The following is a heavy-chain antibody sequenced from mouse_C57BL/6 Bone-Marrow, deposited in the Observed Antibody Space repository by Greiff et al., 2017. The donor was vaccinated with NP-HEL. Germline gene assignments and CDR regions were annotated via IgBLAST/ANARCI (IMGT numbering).Heavy chain of an antibody. D-gene: IGHD2-2*01. V-gene: IGHV1-61*01. CDR2: IYPSDSET. CDR3: ARSDGYDLYFDY. J-gene: IGHJ2*01. Sequence: QVQLQQPGAELVRPGSSVKLSCKASGYTFTSYWMAWVKQRPGQGLEWIGNIYPSDSETHYNQKFKDKATLTVDKSSSTAYMQLSSLTSEDSAVYYCARSDGYDLYFDYWGQGTTLTVSS. CDR1: GYTFTSYW.